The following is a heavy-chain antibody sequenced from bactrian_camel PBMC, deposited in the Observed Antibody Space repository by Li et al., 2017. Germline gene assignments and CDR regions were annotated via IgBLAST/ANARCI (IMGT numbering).Heavy chain of an antibody. Sequence: HVQLVESGGGLVQPGESLRLSCAASGFTFSSYGMSWVRQAPGKGLERVSSIYGDGINTDYADSVKGRFTISRDNAKNTVYLLMNSLKPEDTAVYYCVKPNPDARGGFDHWGQGTQVTVS. CDR2: IYGDGINT. D-gene: IGHD1*01. CDR1: GFTFSSYG. V-gene: IGHV3S6*01. CDR3: VKPNPDARGGFDH. J-gene: IGHJ4*01.